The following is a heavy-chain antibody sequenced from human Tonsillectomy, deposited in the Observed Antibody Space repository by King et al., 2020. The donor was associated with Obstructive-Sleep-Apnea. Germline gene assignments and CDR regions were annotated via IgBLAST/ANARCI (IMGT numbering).Heavy chain of an antibody. D-gene: IGHD3-22*01. V-gene: IGHV3-15*01. CDR3: TTXLYSXTVVXKGXXAIXX. Sequence: VQLVESGGGLVKPGGSLRLSCAASGFTFSKAWMSWVRQAPGKGLEWVGRIKSKTDGGTTDYAAPVKGRFTISRDDTKNTLYLQMNSLKTEDTAVYYCTTXLYSXTVVXKGXXAIXXWGQGTXXXV. CDR1: GFTFSKAW. J-gene: IGHJ4*02. CDR2: IKSKTDGGTT.